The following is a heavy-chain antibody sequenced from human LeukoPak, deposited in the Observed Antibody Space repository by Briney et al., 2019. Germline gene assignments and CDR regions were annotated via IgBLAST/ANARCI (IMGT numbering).Heavy chain of an antibody. J-gene: IGHJ4*02. D-gene: IGHD3-16*02. CDR2: IHPRDSDI. Sequence: KDGESLKISCKGSGYSFTAYWIAWVRQVPGKGLEWMGNIHPRDSDIRYNPPFQGQVTISADKSISTAYLQWNSLKASDTAMYYCARMIGLGEVSPYFDYWGQGSLVTVSS. CDR3: ARMIGLGEVSPYFDY. CDR1: GYSFTAYW. V-gene: IGHV5-51*01.